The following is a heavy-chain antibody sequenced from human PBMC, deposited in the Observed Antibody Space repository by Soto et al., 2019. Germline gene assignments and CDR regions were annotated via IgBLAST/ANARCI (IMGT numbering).Heavy chain of an antibody. CDR3: ATSPYSYDTSGYLDY. Sequence: QVQLVQSGAEVKKPGSSVTVSCRASGGTFSNYAITWVRQAPGQGLEWMAGIIPLFGTTNYAQKFQGRVTITADESTSTAYMELTSLRSEDTAVFYWATSPYSYDTSGYLDYWGQGTLVTVSS. D-gene: IGHD3-22*01. CDR1: GGTFSNYA. J-gene: IGHJ4*02. CDR2: IIPLFGTT. V-gene: IGHV1-69*12.